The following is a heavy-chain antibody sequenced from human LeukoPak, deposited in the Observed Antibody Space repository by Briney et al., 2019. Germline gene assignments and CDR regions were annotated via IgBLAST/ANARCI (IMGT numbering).Heavy chain of an antibody. J-gene: IGHJ4*02. CDR1: GYTFTNCY. V-gene: IGHV1-46*01. D-gene: IGHD1-14*01. Sequence: ASVTVSCKASGYTFTNCYMHWVRQAPGQGLEWMGIINPSGGSTRYAQKFQGRVTMASDTSTSTVYMELSSLRSEDTAVYYCARDRKLANFFDYWGQGTLVTVSS. CDR3: ARDRKLANFFDY. CDR2: INPSGGST.